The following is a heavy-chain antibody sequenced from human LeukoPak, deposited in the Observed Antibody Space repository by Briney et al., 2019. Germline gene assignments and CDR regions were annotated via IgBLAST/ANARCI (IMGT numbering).Heavy chain of an antibody. CDR2: INHSGST. Sequence: SETLSLTCAVYGGSFSGYYWSWIRQPPGKGLEWIGEINHSGSTNYNPSLKSRVTISVDTSKNQFSLKPSSVTAADTAVYYCARGDLAAASFDYWGQGTLVTVSS. CDR1: GGSFSGYY. J-gene: IGHJ4*02. V-gene: IGHV4-34*01. CDR3: ARGDLAAASFDY. D-gene: IGHD6-13*01.